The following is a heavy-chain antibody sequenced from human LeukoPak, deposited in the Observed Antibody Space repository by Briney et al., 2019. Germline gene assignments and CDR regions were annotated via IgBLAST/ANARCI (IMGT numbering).Heavy chain of an antibody. V-gene: IGHV3-74*01. CDR1: GFTFSSYW. CDR3: ASYLTSIPSGMDV. CDR2: ISTDGSSR. J-gene: IGHJ6*02. D-gene: IGHD2/OR15-2a*01. Sequence: PGGSLRLSCAASGFTFSSYWMHWLRQEPRKGLVWVSRISTDGSSRSYADSVKGRFTISRDNGKNTLYLQMKSLRAEDTAVYYCASYLTSIPSGMDVWGQGATVTVSS.